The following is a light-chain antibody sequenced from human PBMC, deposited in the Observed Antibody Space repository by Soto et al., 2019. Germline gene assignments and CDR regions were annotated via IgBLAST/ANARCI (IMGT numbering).Light chain of an antibody. CDR2: DAS. V-gene: IGKV1-5*01. J-gene: IGKJ2*01. Sequence: DIQMTQSPSTLSASVGDRVTITCRASQSISSWLAWYQQKPGKAPKLLIYDASILESGVTSRFSGSGSGTEFTLTISSLQPDDFATYYCQQYNSYSYTFGQGTKLEIK. CDR3: QQYNSYSYT. CDR1: QSISSW.